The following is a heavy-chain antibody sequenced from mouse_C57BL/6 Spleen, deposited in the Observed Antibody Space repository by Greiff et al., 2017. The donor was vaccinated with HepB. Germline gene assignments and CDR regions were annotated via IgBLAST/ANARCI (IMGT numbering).Heavy chain of an antibody. CDR3: ARGDYSNYPFDY. Sequence: VQLQQSGAELARPGASVKLSCKASGYTFTSYGMSWVKQRTGQGLEWIGEIYPRSGNTYYNEKFKGKATLTADKSSSTAYMELRSLTSEDSAVYFCARGDYSNYPFDYWGQGTTLTVSS. CDR1: GYTFTSYG. D-gene: IGHD2-5*01. CDR2: IYPRSGNT. J-gene: IGHJ2*01. V-gene: IGHV1-81*01.